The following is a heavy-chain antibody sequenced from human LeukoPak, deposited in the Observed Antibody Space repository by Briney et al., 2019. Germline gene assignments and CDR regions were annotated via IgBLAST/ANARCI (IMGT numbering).Heavy chain of an antibody. CDR1: GGSFSGYY. Sequence: SGTLSLTCAVYGGSFSGYYWSWIRQPPGKGLEGIGEINHSGSTNYNPSLKSRVTISVDTSKNQFSLKLSSVTAADTAVYYCTAPDHYYYGMDVWGQGTTVTVSS. CDR2: INHSGST. V-gene: IGHV4-34*01. CDR3: TAPDHYYYGMDV. J-gene: IGHJ6*02.